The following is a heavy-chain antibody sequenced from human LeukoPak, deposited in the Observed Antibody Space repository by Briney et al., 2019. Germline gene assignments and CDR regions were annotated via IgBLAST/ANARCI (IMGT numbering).Heavy chain of an antibody. Sequence: ASVKVSCKASGYTFTSYGISWVRQAPGQGLEWVGWISAYNGNTNYAQKLQGRVTMTTDTSTSTAYMELSSLRSEDTAVYYCARGALERRGFRSYYYYYMDVWGKGTTVTISS. J-gene: IGHJ6*03. CDR2: ISAYNGNT. D-gene: IGHD1-1*01. V-gene: IGHV1-18*01. CDR3: ARGALERRGFRSYYYYYMDV. CDR1: GYTFTSYG.